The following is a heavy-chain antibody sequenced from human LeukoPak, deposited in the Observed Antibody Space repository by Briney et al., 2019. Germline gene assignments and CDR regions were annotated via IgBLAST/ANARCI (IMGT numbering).Heavy chain of an antibody. CDR3: ARAPVDYYGSSGYYSYFDY. CDR1: GYSFTSYW. CDR2: IYPGDSDT. D-gene: IGHD3-22*01. V-gene: IGHV5-51*01. Sequence: EESLKISCKGSGYSFTSYWIGWVRQMPGKGLEWMGIIYPGDSDTRYSPSFQGQVTISADKSISTAYLQWSSLKASDTAMYYCARAPVDYYGSSGYYSYFDYWGQGTLVTVSS. J-gene: IGHJ4*02.